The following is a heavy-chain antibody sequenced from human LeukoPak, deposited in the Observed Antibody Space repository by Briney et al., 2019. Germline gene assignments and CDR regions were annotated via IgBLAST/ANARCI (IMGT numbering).Heavy chain of an antibody. CDR1: GFTFDDYA. V-gene: IGHV3-9*01. Sequence: GGSLRLSCAASGFTFDDYAMHWVRQAPGKGLEWVSGISWNSGSIGYADSVKGRFTISRDNAKNSLYLQMNNLRAEDTALYYCAKDHIRGVAATGSSTNRFDPWGQGTLVTVSS. CDR3: AKDHIRGVAATGSSTNRFDP. J-gene: IGHJ5*02. D-gene: IGHD2-15*01. CDR2: ISWNSGSI.